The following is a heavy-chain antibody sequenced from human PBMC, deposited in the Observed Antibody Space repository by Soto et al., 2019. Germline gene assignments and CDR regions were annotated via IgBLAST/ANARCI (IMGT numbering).Heavy chain of an antibody. Sequence: EVQLVESGGGLVQPGGSLRLSCAASGFTFSRYDMYWARQATGKGLEWVSAIGTAADTYYPASVQGRFIISRENAKNSLYLQMNSLRAGDTAVYYCVRARGGEYFGEQLSWGQGTLVTVSS. CDR2: IGTAADT. J-gene: IGHJ4*02. CDR3: VRARGGEYFGEQLS. CDR1: GFTFSRYD. D-gene: IGHD3-10*01. V-gene: IGHV3-13*04.